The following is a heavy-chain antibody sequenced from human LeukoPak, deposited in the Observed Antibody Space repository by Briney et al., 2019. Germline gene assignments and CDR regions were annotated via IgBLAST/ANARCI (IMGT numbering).Heavy chain of an antibody. CDR1: GFIFSTYG. Sequence: PGGSLRLSCAATGFIFSTYGIHWVRQAPGKGLEWVAFIRYDRSNIYFADCVKGRFTISRDRSKNIVFLQMNSLRPEDTAVYYCAHDVGIVPFDYWGRGTLVTVSS. CDR3: AHDVGIVPFDY. V-gene: IGHV3-30*02. D-gene: IGHD1-26*01. J-gene: IGHJ4*02. CDR2: IRYDRSNI.